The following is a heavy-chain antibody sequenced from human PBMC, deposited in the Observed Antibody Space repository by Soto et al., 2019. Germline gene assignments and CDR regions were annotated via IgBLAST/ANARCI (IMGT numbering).Heavy chain of an antibody. D-gene: IGHD5-18*01. V-gene: IGHV4-4*02. CDR1: GGSISSSNW. CDR2: IYHSGST. Sequence: TLSLTCAVSGGSISSSNWWSWVRQPPGKGLEWIGEIYHSGSTNYNPSLKSRVTISVDKSKNQFSLKLSSVTAADTAVYYCARVLAMVPNWFDPWGQGTLVTVSS. J-gene: IGHJ5*02. CDR3: ARVLAMVPNWFDP.